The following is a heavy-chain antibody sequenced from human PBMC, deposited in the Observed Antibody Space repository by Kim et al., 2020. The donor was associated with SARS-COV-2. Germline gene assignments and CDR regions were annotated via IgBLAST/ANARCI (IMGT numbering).Heavy chain of an antibody. J-gene: IGHJ4*02. CDR3: ARVRRRGYSYGYDY. V-gene: IGHV3-7*03. Sequence: GGSLRLSCAASGFTFGSYCMSWVRQAPGKGLEWVANIKQDGSEKYYVDSVKGRFTISRDNAKNSLYLQMNSLRAEDTAVYYCARVRRRGYSYGYDYWGQGTLVTVSS. D-gene: IGHD5-18*01. CDR1: GFTFGSYC. CDR2: IKQDGSEK.